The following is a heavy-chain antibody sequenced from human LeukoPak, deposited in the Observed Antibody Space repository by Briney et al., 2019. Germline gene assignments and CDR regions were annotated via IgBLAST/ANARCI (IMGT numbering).Heavy chain of an antibody. V-gene: IGHV4-34*01. CDR2: INHSGST. CDR1: GGSFSGYY. D-gene: IGHD6-6*01. J-gene: IGHJ6*02. CDR3: VRGRIAARPHYYYYGMDV. Sequence: PSETLSLTCAVYGGSFSGYYWSWIRQPPGKGLEWIGEINHSGSTNYNPSLKSRVTISVDTSKNQFSLKLSSVTAADTAVYYCVRGRIAARPHYYYYGMDVWGQGTTVTVSS.